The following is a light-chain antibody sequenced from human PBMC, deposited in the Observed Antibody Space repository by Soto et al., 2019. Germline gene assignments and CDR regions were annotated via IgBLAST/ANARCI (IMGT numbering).Light chain of an antibody. V-gene: IGLV2-8*01. CDR3: SSNAPSDVV. CDR2: DVN. CDR1: PSDVGGSNS. Sequence: QSVLTQPPSASGSPGQSVTISCTGTPSDVGGSNSVSWYQQHPGKAPNLMIYDVNKRPSGVPDRFSGSKSGNTSSLTVSGLQAADEAYYCSSSNAPSDVVFGRGTKLTVL. J-gene: IGLJ2*01.